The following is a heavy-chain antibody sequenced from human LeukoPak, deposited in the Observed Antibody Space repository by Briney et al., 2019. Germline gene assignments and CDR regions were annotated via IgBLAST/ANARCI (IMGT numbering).Heavy chain of an antibody. CDR1: GGSISSSNW. J-gene: IGHJ5*02. V-gene: IGHV4-4*02. CDR3: ARHPIFSGMGSQLWFDP. Sequence: PSGTLSLACAVSGGSISSSNWWNWVRQPPGKGLEWIGEIYHSGRTNYKPSLKGRVTISVDTSKDQFSLKLSSVAAADTAVYYCARHPIFSGMGSQLWFDPWGQGTLVTVSS. D-gene: IGHD3-10*01. CDR2: IYHSGRT.